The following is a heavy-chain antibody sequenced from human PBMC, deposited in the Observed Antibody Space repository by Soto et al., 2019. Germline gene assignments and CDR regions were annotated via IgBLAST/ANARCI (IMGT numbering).Heavy chain of an antibody. J-gene: IGHJ6*02. Sequence: SVKVSCKASGGTFSSYATSWVRQAPGQGLEWMGGIIPIFGTANYAQKFQGRVTITADESTSTAYMELSSLRSEDTAVYYCARDRDHYYGSVPYGMDVWGQGTTVTVSS. CDR1: GGTFSSYA. CDR2: IIPIFGTA. V-gene: IGHV1-69*13. CDR3: ARDRDHYYGSVPYGMDV. D-gene: IGHD3-10*01.